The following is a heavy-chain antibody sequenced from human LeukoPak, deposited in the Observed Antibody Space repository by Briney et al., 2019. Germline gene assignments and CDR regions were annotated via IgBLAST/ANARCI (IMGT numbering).Heavy chain of an antibody. J-gene: IGHJ4*02. Sequence: GGSLRLSCAASGFTFSSYAMSWVRQAPGKGLEWVSAISGSGGSTYYADSVKGRFTISRDNSKNTLYLQMSSLRAEDTAVYYCARDGRNDVVVPAAALGVGDYWGQGTLVTVSS. CDR2: ISGSGGST. CDR1: GFTFSSYA. D-gene: IGHD2-2*01. CDR3: ARDGRNDVVVPAAALGVGDY. V-gene: IGHV3-23*01.